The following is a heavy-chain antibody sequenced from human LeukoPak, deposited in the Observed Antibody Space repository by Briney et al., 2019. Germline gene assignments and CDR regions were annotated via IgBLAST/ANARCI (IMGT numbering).Heavy chain of an antibody. D-gene: IGHD2-15*01. J-gene: IGHJ4*03. Sequence: GASVKVYCTASGGTFSSYAISWVRQAPGQGLEWMGVIIPIFGTTNYAQKFQDRVTITADESTSTVYMELSSLRSEDTAVYYCARADLAYCSGFSCPRLYYFDFWGHGTIVSVSS. CDR1: GGTFSSYA. CDR3: ARADLAYCSGFSCPRLYYFDF. CDR2: IIPIFGTT. V-gene: IGHV1-69*13.